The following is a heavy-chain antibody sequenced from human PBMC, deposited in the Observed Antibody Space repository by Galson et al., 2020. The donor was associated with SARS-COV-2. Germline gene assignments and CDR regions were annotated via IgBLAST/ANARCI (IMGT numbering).Heavy chain of an antibody. CDR2: IKSKTDGGTT. Sequence: GGSLRLSCAASGFTFSNAWMSWVRQAPGKGLEWVGRIKSKTDGGTTDYAAPVKGRFTISRDDSKNTLYLQMNSLKTEDTAVYYCATGYSSGWFDAFDIWGQGTMVTVSS. D-gene: IGHD6-19*01. V-gene: IGHV3-15*01. CDR3: ATGYSSGWFDAFDI. J-gene: IGHJ3*02. CDR1: GFTFSNAW.